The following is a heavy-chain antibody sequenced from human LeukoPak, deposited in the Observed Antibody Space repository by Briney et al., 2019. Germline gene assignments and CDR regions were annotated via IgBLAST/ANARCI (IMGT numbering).Heavy chain of an antibody. CDR1: GYTFTTYA. D-gene: IGHD6-19*01. V-gene: IGHV7-4-1*02. Sequence: ASVKVSCKASGYTFTTYAMNWVRQAPGQGLEWMGWINTNTGNPTFAQGFTGRFVFSLDTSVSTAYLQISSLKAEDTALYYCARGYRGDSSGWYSDYWGQGTLVTVSS. CDR3: ARGYRGDSSGWYSDY. CDR2: INTNTGNP. J-gene: IGHJ4*02.